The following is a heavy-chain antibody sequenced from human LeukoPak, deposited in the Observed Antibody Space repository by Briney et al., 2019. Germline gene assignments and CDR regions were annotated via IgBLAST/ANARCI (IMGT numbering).Heavy chain of an antibody. D-gene: IGHD5-18*01. CDR1: GGSFSGYY. J-gene: IGHJ4*02. CDR2: INHSGST. V-gene: IGHV4-34*01. Sequence: PSETLSLTCAVYGGSFSGYYWSWVRQPPGKGVEWVGEINHSGSTNYNTSLKSRVTISVDTSKNQFSLKLSSVTAADTAVYYCATERGYSYGPFDYWGQGTLVTVSS. CDR3: ATERGYSYGPFDY.